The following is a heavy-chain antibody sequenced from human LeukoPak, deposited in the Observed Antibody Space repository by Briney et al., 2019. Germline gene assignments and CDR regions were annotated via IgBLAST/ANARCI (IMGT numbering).Heavy chain of an antibody. J-gene: IGHJ3*02. Sequence: PGGSLRLFCTAPGFTFGDYAMSWFRKAPGKGLGGVGLIRSKAYGGTTEYAASVKGRFTISRDDSKSNAYLQMNSLKTEDTAVYYCTRDPFTAMVSRDAFDIWGQGKMVTVSS. CDR1: GFTFGDYA. CDR3: TRDPFTAMVSRDAFDI. V-gene: IGHV3-49*03. CDR2: IRSKAYGGTT. D-gene: IGHD5-18*01.